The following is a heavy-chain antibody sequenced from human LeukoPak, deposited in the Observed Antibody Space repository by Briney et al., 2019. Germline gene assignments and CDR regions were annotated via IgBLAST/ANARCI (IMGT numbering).Heavy chain of an antibody. CDR3: ARDRRSSGYLGFDP. J-gene: IGHJ5*02. CDR2: VYTSGST. V-gene: IGHV4-61*02. Sequence: PSETLSLTCTVSGGSISSDNYSWSWIRQPAGKGLEWIGRVYTSGSTNYNPSLKRRVTISVDPSKKQFSLKLSSVTAAHTAVYYCARDRRSSGYLGFDPWGQGTLVTVSS. CDR1: GGSISSDNYS. D-gene: IGHD3-22*01.